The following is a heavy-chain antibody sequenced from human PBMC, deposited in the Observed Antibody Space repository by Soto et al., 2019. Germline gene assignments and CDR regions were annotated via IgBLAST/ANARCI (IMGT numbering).Heavy chain of an antibody. V-gene: IGHV4-34*01. CDR3: ARKCHYYDSSGYYYVRVPRHYGMDV. CDR2: INHSGST. Sequence: TLSLTCAVYGGSFSGYYWSWIRQPPGKGLEWIGEINHSGSTNYNPSLKSRVTISVDTSKNQFSLKLSSVTAADTAVYYCARKCHYYDSSGYYYVRVPRHYGMDVWGQGTTVTVSS. CDR1: GGSFSGYY. D-gene: IGHD3-22*01. J-gene: IGHJ6*02.